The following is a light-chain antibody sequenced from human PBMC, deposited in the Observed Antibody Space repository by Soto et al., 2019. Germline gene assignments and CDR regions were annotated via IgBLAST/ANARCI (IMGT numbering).Light chain of an antibody. Sequence: QSALTQPASVSGSPGQSITISCTGTSSDVGGYHYVSWYQQHPGKAPKLMIYEVSNRPSGVSNRFSGSKSGNTASLTISGLLAEDVAHYYCSSYTSSSTLVVFGGGTKLTVL. CDR3: SSYTSSSTLVV. V-gene: IGLV2-14*01. CDR1: SSDVGGYHY. CDR2: EVS. J-gene: IGLJ2*01.